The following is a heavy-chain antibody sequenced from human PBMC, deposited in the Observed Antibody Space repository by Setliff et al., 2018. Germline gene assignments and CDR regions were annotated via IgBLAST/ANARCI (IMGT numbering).Heavy chain of an antibody. CDR3: ARDRGHGGDSDY. J-gene: IGHJ4*02. D-gene: IGHD2-21*02. Sequence: PSETLSLTCTVAGDSISSGDYFWGWIRQPAGKGLEWVGHIGHTGSINYNPFLKSRLIMSRDTSKNQVSRKLTSVTATDTAVYYCARDRGHGGDSDYWGQGILVTVSS. CDR2: IGHTGSI. V-gene: IGHV4-38-2*02. CDR1: GDSISSGDYF.